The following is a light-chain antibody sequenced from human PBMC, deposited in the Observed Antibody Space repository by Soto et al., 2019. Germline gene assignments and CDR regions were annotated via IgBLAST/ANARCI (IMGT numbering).Light chain of an antibody. J-gene: IGLJ1*01. CDR1: SSDVGAYNY. CDR2: DVT. Sequence: QSVLTQPASVSGSPGQSITISCTGTSSDVGAYNYVAWYQHHPGKVTKLMIYDVTNRPSGVSGRFSGSKSGNTASLTISGLQAEDEADYYCSSYTSSRTLVFGSGTRSPS. CDR3: SSYTSSRTLV. V-gene: IGLV2-14*03.